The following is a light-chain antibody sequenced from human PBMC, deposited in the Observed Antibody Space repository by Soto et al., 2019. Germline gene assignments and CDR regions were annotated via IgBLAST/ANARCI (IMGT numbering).Light chain of an antibody. CDR1: QSVSNSY. Sequence: EIVLTQSPGTLSLSPGERATLSCRASQSVSNSYIAWYQQKPGQAPRLLIYGASSRATGIPDRFSGSGSGTDFTLTISRLEPEDFAVYYCQQYGSSFGPGTKVDIK. J-gene: IGKJ3*01. CDR2: GAS. V-gene: IGKV3-20*01. CDR3: QQYGSS.